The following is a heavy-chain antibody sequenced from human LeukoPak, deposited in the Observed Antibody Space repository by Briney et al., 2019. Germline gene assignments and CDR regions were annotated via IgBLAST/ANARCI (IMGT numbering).Heavy chain of an antibody. J-gene: IGHJ4*02. CDR3: ARGHSAADIVVVPAAIPGRYYFDY. CDR2: INHSGST. V-gene: IGHV4-34*01. Sequence: SETLSLTCAVYGGSFSGYYWSWIRQPPGKGLEWIGEINHSGSTNYNPSLKSRVTISVDTSKNQFSLKLSSVTAADTAAYYCARGHSAADIVVVPAAIPGRYYFDYWGQGTLVTVSS. CDR1: GGSFSGYY. D-gene: IGHD2-2*02.